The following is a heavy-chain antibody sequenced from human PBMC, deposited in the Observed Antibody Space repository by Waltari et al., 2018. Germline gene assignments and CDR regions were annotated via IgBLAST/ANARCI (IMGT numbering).Heavy chain of an antibody. J-gene: IGHJ4*02. Sequence: QLQLQESGPRLVMPSETLSLTCTVSGGSISSTTYYWAWIRQTPGKGLEWIGYIHYSGNTYYNPSLRSRVTISVDTSKNQFSLNLRSVTAADTAVYYCARRVVTTGGVDYWGQGTLVTVSS. CDR1: GGSISSTTYY. D-gene: IGHD2-21*02. V-gene: IGHV4-39*07. CDR2: IHYSGNT. CDR3: ARRVVTTGGVDY.